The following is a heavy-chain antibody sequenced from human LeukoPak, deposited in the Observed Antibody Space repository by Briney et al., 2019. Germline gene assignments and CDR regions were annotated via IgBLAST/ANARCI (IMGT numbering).Heavy chain of an antibody. CDR2: ISAGNGNT. CDR3: ARDSGSGNNDY. D-gene: IGHD1-26*01. V-gene: IGHV1-3*01. Sequence: ASVTVSCTASGYTFTSYAIHWVRQAPGQRLEWMGWISAGNGNTKYSQNFQGRVTFISNTSATTAFMELSSLRSEDAAVYYCARDSGSGNNDYWGQGTLSPSPQ. J-gene: IGHJ4*02. CDR1: GYTFTSYA.